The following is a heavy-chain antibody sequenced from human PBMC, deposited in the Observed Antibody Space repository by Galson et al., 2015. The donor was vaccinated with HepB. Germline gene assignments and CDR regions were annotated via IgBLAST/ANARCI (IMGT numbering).Heavy chain of an antibody. V-gene: IGHV3-30*04. Sequence: SLRLSCAASGFIFSSFSLHWVRQSPGKGLEWVAVLSNDGSRETYRESVRGRFTISRDNSKNTLNLQMSSLRLEDTATYYCARDLSLNEWPEGVFDYWGQGTLVTVSS. CDR1: GFIFSSFS. CDR2: LSNDGSRE. J-gene: IGHJ4*02. D-gene: IGHD3-10*01. CDR3: ARDLSLNEWPEGVFDY.